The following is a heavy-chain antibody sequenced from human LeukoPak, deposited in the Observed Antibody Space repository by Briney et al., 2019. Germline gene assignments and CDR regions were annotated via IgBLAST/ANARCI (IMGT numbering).Heavy chain of an antibody. V-gene: IGHV3-7*01. J-gene: IGHJ4*02. CDR3: ARVLPVASRDY. CDR2: IKQDGSGK. D-gene: IGHD2-2*01. Sequence: GGSLRLSCAASGFTFSTYWMSWVRQAPGKGLEWVANIKQDGSGKFYVDSVKGRFTISRDNAKNSMYLQMSSLRAEDTAIYYCARVLPVASRDYWGQGTLVTVSS. CDR1: GFTFSTYW.